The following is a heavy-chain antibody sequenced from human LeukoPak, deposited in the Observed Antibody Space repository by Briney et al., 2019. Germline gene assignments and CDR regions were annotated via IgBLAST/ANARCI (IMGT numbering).Heavy chain of an antibody. CDR1: GFTVSSNY. CDR2: IYSDGST. J-gene: IGHJ4*02. D-gene: IGHD2-21*02. Sequence: GGSLRLSCAASGFTVSSNYMTRVRQAPGKGLEWVSVIYSDGSTYYADSVKGRFTISRDNSKNTLYLQMNSLRAEDTAVYYCARQPSVTAGDYWGLGILVTVSS. V-gene: IGHV3-53*01. CDR3: ARQPSVTAGDY.